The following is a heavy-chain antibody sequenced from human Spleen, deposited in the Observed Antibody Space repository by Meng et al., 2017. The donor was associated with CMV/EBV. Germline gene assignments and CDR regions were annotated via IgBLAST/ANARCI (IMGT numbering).Heavy chain of an antibody. Sequence: SETLSLTCAVYGGSFSGYYWSWIRQPPGKGLEWIGEINHSGSTNYNPSLKSRVTISVDTSKNQFSLKLSSVTAADTAVYYCARPGGTYYWYFDYWGQGTLVTVSS. CDR1: GGSFSGYY. D-gene: IGHD1-26*01. CDR3: ARPGGTYYWYFDY. V-gene: IGHV4-34*01. J-gene: IGHJ4*02. CDR2: INHSGST.